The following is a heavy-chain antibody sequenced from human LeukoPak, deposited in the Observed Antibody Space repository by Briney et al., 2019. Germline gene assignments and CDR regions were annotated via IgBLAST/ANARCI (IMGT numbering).Heavy chain of an antibody. Sequence: PSETLSLTCTVSGGSISSYYWSWIRQSPGKGLECIRYIHYTGSTNYNPSLKSRVTISVETSKNQFSLKLSSVTAADTAVYYCARFTMIVSPWGIDIWGQGTMVTVSS. V-gene: IGHV4-59*01. J-gene: IGHJ3*02. CDR1: GGSISSYY. CDR3: ARFTMIVSPWGIDI. CDR2: IHYTGST. D-gene: IGHD3-22*01.